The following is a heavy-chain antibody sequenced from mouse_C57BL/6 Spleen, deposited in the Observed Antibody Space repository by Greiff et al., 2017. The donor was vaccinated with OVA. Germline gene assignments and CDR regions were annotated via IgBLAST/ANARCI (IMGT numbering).Heavy chain of an antibody. V-gene: IGHV1-82*01. CDR1: GYAFSSSW. D-gene: IGHD1-1*01. J-gene: IGHJ1*03. CDR3: AREDYGSSYWYFDV. CDR2: IYPGDGGT. Sequence: QVQLQQPGPELVKPGASVKISCKASGYAFSSSWMNWVKQRPGKGLEWIGRIYPGDGGTNYNGKFKGKATLTEDKPSSTAYMQLSSLTSEDSAVYFGAREDYGSSYWYFDVWGTGTTVTVSS.